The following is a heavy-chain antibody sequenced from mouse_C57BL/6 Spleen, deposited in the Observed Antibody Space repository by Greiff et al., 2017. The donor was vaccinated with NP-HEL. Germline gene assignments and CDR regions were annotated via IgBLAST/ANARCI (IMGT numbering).Heavy chain of an antibody. Sequence: VQLQQPGAELVKPGASVKLSCKASGYTFTSYWMQWVKQRPGQGLEWIGEIDPSDSYTNYNQKFKGKATLTVDTSSSTAYMQLSSLTSEDSAVYYCARMWLLRGYYFDYWGQGTTLTVSS. D-gene: IGHD2-3*01. CDR3: ARMWLLRGYYFDY. CDR1: GYTFTSYW. V-gene: IGHV1-50*01. J-gene: IGHJ2*01. CDR2: IDPSDSYT.